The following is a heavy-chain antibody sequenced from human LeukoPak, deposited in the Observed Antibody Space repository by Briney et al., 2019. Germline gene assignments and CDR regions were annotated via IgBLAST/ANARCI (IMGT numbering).Heavy chain of an antibody. D-gene: IGHD2-2*01. Sequence: ASVKVSCKASGYTFTGYYMHWVRQAPGQGLECMGWINPNSGGTNYAQKFQGRVTMTRDTSISTAYMELSRLRSDDTAVYYCAREGECSSTSCYEVALIDYWGQGTLVTVSS. V-gene: IGHV1-2*02. CDR2: INPNSGGT. CDR1: GYTFTGYY. CDR3: AREGECSSTSCYEVALIDY. J-gene: IGHJ4*02.